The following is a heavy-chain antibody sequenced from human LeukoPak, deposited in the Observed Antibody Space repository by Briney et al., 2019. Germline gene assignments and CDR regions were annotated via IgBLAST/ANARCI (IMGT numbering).Heavy chain of an antibody. V-gene: IGHV4-39*01. Sequence: SETLSLTCTVSGGSISSSSYYWGWIRQPPGKWLEWIGSIYYSGSTYYNPSLKSRVTISVDTSKNQFSLKLSSVTAADTAVYYYASFRYSGSYSDYWGQGTLVTVSS. CDR2: IYYSGST. D-gene: IGHD1-26*01. CDR1: GGSISSSSYY. J-gene: IGHJ4*02. CDR3: ASFRYSGSYSDY.